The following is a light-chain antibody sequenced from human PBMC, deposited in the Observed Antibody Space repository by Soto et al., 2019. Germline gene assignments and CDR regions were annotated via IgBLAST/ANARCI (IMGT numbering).Light chain of an antibody. J-gene: IGLJ2*01. CDR1: SSDVGGYNY. Sequence: QSALTQPASVSGSPGQSITISCTGTSSDVGGYNYVSWYQQYPGKGPKLVLYDVTKRPSGVPDRFSGSKSGNTASLTISDLQIEDEADYHCCAYAGSYTLLFGGGTKLTVL. CDR2: DVT. CDR3: CAYAGSYTLL. V-gene: IGLV2-11*01.